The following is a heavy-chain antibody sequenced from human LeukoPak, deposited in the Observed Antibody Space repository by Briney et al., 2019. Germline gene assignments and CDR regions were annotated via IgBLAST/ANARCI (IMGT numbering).Heavy chain of an antibody. CDR3: ARAGYSDPHFDF. D-gene: IGHD5-18*01. V-gene: IGHV3-33*01. CDR1: GFTFSNYG. CDR2: IWYDGSNK. Sequence: GGSLRLSCAASGFTFSNYGMHWVRQAPGQGLEWVAAIWYDGSNKYYGDSVKGRFTISRDNSKNTLYLQMNSLRAEDTAAYYCARAGYSDPHFDFWGQGTLVTVSS. J-gene: IGHJ4*02.